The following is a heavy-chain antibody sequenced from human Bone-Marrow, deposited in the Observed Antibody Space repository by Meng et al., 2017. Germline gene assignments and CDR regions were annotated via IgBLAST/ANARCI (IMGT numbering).Heavy chain of an antibody. J-gene: IGHJ2*01. Sequence: ESLKISCAASGFTFSNAWMSWIRQPPGKGLEWIGEINHSGSTNYNPSLKSRVTISVDTSKNQFSLKLSSVTAADTAVYYCARGMRYYYGSAPLWYFDLWGRGTLVTVSS. CDR1: GFTFSNAW. D-gene: IGHD3-10*01. CDR3: ARGMRYYYGSAPLWYFDL. V-gene: IGHV4-34*01. CDR2: INHSGST.